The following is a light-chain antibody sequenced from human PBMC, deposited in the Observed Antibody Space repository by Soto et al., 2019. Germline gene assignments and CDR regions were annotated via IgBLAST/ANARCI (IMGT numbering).Light chain of an antibody. CDR1: SSDVGGYDY. V-gene: IGLV2-14*01. CDR2: QVS. J-gene: IGLJ2*01. CDR3: SSYTSSSTVV. Sequence: QSALTQPASVSGSPGQSITNSCTGTSSDVGGYDYVSWYQQLPGKAPKLMIYQVSNRPSGVSNRFSGSKSGNTASLTISGLQAEDEAYYYCSSYTSSSTVVFGGGTKLTVL.